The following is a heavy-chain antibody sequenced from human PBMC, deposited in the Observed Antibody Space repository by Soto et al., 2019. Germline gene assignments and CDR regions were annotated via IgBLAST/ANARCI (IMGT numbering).Heavy chain of an antibody. D-gene: IGHD2-15*01. V-gene: IGHV3-64*04. Sequence: GGSLRLSCSASGFTFSSYAMHWVRQAPGKGLEYVSAISSNGGSTYYADSVKGRFTISRDNSKNTLYLQMNSLRAEDTAVYYCARERGCSGGSCYYYYGMDVWGQGTTVTVSS. CDR2: ISSNGGST. J-gene: IGHJ6*02. CDR3: ARERGCSGGSCYYYYGMDV. CDR1: GFTFSSYA.